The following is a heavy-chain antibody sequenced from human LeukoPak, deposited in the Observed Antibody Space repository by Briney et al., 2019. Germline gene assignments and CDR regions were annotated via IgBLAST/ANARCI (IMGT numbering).Heavy chain of an antibody. CDR2: ISSSSSYI. Sequence: GGSLRLSCAASGFTFSSYSMNWVRQAPGKGLEWVSSISSSSSYIYYADSVKGRFTISRDNAKNSLYLQMNSLRAEDTAVYYCARGRDPEDYYYMDVWGKGTTVTVSS. V-gene: IGHV3-21*01. J-gene: IGHJ6*03. CDR3: ARGRDPEDYYYMDV. CDR1: GFTFSSYS.